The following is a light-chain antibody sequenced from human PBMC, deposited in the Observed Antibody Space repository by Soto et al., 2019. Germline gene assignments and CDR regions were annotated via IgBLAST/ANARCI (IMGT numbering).Light chain of an antibody. Sequence: QSVLTQPPSASGTPGQGGTLSCSGGGSNIGSNTVNWYQQLPGTAPKLLIYSNNQRPSGVPDRFSGSKSGTSASLAISGLQSEDEADYYCAAWDDSLNGPVFGGGTKLTVL. CDR3: AAWDDSLNGPV. J-gene: IGLJ2*01. CDR1: GSNIGSNT. V-gene: IGLV1-44*01. CDR2: SNN.